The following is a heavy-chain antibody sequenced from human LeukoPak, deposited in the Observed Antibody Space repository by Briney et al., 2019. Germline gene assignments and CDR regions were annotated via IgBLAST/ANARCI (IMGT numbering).Heavy chain of an antibody. V-gene: IGHV1-2*02. CDR3: ALSGSYAPFDY. D-gene: IGHD1-26*01. Sequence: SVKVSCKASRYTFTGYYMHWVRQAPAEGLEWMGWINPNSGGTNYAQKFQGRVTMTRDTSISTAYMELSRLRSDDTAVYYCALSGSYAPFDYWGQGTLVTVSS. J-gene: IGHJ4*02. CDR1: RYTFTGYY. CDR2: INPNSGGT.